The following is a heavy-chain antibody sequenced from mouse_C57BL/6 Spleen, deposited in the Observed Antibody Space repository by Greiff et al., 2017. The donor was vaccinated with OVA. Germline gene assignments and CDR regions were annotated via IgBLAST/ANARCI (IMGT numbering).Heavy chain of an antibody. CDR2: IDPSDSYT. Sequence: QVQLQQPGAELVMPGASVKLSCKASGYTFTSYWMHWVKQRPGQGLEWIGEIDPSDSYTNYNPKFKGKSTLTVAKSSSTAYMQLSSLTSEDSAVYYCARSGTVVEGWWYFDVWGTGTTVTVSS. CDR1: GYTFTSYW. J-gene: IGHJ1*03. D-gene: IGHD1-1*01. CDR3: ARSGTVVEGWWYFDV. V-gene: IGHV1-69*01.